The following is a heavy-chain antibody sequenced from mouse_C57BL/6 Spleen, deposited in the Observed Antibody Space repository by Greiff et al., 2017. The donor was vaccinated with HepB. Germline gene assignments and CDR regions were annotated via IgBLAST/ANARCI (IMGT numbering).Heavy chain of an antibody. CDR1: GYSITSGYY. J-gene: IGHJ1*03. V-gene: IGHV3-6*01. CDR2: ISYDGSN. Sequence: VRLKESGPGLVKPSQSLSLTCSVTGYSITSGYYWNWIRQFPGNKLEWMGYISYDGSNNYNPSLKNRISITRDTSKNQFFLKLNSVTTEDTATYYCARDYFDVWGTGTTVTVSS. CDR3: ARDYFDV.